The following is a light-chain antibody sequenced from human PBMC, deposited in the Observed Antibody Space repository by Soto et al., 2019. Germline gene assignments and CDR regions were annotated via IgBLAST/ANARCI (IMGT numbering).Light chain of an antibody. CDR2: DAS. J-gene: IGKJ4*01. CDR3: QQYNKWTLT. V-gene: IGKV3-15*01. CDR1: QTVRSN. Sequence: DIVMTQSPATLSVSPGERATLSCRASQTVRSNLAWYQQKPGQAPRLLIYDASARATAIPARFSGSGSGSDLTLTISSLQSEDFAVYYCQQYNKWTLTFGGGTKVEI.